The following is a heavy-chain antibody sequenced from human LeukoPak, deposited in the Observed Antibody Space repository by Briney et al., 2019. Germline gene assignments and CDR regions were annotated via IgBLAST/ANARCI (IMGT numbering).Heavy chain of an antibody. CDR2: ISRVSTYI. J-gene: IGHJ6*03. D-gene: IGHD2-21*02. CDR1: GFTFTDYS. V-gene: IGHV3-21*01. CDR3: AREGGDGDYYYYMDV. Sequence: GGSLRLSCSASGFTFTDYSMSWVRQAPGKGLEWVSIISRVSTYIYYADSVKGRFTVSRDNAKSPLYLQMTSLRAEDTAVYFCAREGGDGDYYYYMDVWGKGTTVTVSS.